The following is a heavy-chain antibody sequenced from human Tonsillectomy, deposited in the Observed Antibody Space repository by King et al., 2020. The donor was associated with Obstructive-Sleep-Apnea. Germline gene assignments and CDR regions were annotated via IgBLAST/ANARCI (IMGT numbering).Heavy chain of an antibody. CDR1: GFTFSSYS. Sequence: VQLVESGGGLVQPGGSLRLSCAASGFTFSSYSMNWVRQAPGKGLEWVSYISSSSSTIYYADSVKGRFTISRDNAKNSLYLQMNSLRAEDTAVYYCARDRTGKLDYYGMDV. V-gene: IGHV3-48*04. CDR3: ARDRTGKLDYYGMDV. D-gene: IGHD1-14*01. CDR2: ISSSSSTI. J-gene: IGHJ6*01.